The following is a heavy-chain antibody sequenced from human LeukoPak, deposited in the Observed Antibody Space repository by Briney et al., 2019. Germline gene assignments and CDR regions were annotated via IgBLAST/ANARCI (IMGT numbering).Heavy chain of an antibody. Sequence: PSETLSLTCTVSGGSISIYYWTWIRQPPGNGLEWIGYIYYSGNTNYNPSLKSRVTMSVDTSKNQFSLKLNSVTAADTAVYYCARLSTGGTPFNWFDSWGQGALVTVSS. J-gene: IGHJ5*01. D-gene: IGHD6-13*01. CDR3: ARLSTGGTPFNWFDS. V-gene: IGHV4-59*08. CDR1: GGSISIYY. CDR2: IYYSGNT.